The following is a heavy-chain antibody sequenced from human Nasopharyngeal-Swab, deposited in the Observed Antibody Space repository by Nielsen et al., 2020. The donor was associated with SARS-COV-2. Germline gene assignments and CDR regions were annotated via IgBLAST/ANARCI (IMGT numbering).Heavy chain of an antibody. CDR1: GYTFTSYA. CDR3: ARDRPTYYYGSGSHWFDP. D-gene: IGHD3-10*01. J-gene: IGHJ5*02. Sequence: ASVKVSCKASGYTFTSYAMNWVRQAPGQGLVWMGWINTNTGNPTYAQGFAGRFVFSLDTSVSTAYLQISSLKAEDTAVYYCARDRPTYYYGSGSHWFDPWGQGTLVTVSS. V-gene: IGHV7-4-1*02. CDR2: INTNTGNP.